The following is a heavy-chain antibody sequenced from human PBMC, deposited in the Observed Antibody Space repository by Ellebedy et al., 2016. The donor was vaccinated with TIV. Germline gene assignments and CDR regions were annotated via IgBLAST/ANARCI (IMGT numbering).Heavy chain of an antibody. CDR1: GYVFSSYG. CDR3: ARVPQYSTSWLNY. J-gene: IGHJ4*02. CDR2: LRGINGKT. Sequence: AASVKVSCKASGYVFSSYGISWVRQAPGQGLEWMRWLRGINGKTNYAQKFPCRVTVTADTSTNTAYMDLRSLTSDDTAVYYCARVPQYSTSWLNYWGQGTLVTVSS. V-gene: IGHV1-18*01. D-gene: IGHD2/OR15-2a*01.